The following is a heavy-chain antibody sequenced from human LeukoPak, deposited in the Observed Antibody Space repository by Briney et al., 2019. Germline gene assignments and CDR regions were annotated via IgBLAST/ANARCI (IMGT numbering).Heavy chain of an antibody. V-gene: IGHV3-66*02. CDR1: GLPVSNNY. CDR2: IFPGGVT. J-gene: IGHJ4*02. CDR3: ASYDGRAAYFEY. Sequence: PGESLKISCAASGLPVSNNYMSWVRQAPGKGLEWVSVIFPGGVTYYADSVRGRFSISRDSSKNTVHLQMSSLRPEDTAVYYCASYDGRAAYFEYWGQGALVTVSS. D-gene: IGHD3-16*01.